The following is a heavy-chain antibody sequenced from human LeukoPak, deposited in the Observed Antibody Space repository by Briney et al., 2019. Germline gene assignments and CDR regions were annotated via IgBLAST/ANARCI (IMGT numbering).Heavy chain of an antibody. CDR1: GGTFSSYA. Sequence: SVKVSCKASGGTFSSYAISWVRQAPGQGLEWMGWIIPILGSANYAQSFQGRVTMTADESTSTAYMELSSLRSEDTAVYYCARSPSVAGTGFFDYWGQGTLVTVSS. D-gene: IGHD6-19*01. CDR2: IIPILGSA. V-gene: IGHV1-69*11. CDR3: ARSPSVAGTGFFDY. J-gene: IGHJ4*02.